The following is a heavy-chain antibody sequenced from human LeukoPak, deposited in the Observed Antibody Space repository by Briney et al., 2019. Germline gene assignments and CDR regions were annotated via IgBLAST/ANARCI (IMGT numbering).Heavy chain of an antibody. D-gene: IGHD2-2*01. CDR2: ISNSGGST. CDR1: GFTFSSYA. V-gene: IGHV3-23*01. CDR3: AKPLRNQLLFTLHY. Sequence: GGSLRLSCAASGFTFSSYAMNWVRQAPGKGLEWVSGISNSGGSTYYADSVKGRFTISRDNSKNTLYLQMSSLIAEDTAVYYCAKPLRNQLLFTLHYWCQGTLVTVSS. J-gene: IGHJ4*02.